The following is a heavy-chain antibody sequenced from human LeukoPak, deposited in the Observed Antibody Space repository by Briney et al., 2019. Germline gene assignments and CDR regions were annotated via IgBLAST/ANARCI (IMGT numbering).Heavy chain of an antibody. CDR3: ARDGGIWFGELWEDY. CDR1: GFTFSSYW. V-gene: IGHV3-7*01. J-gene: IGHJ4*02. Sequence: GGSLRLSCAASGFTFSSYWMSWVRRAPGKGPEWVANIKQDGSEKYYVDSVKGRFTISRDNAKNSLYLQMNSLRAEDTAVYYCARDGGIWFGELWEDYWGQGTLVTVSS. D-gene: IGHD3-10*01. CDR2: IKQDGSEK.